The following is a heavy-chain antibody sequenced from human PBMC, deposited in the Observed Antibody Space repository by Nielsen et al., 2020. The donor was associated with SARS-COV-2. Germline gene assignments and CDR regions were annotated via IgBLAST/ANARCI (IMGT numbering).Heavy chain of an antibody. J-gene: IGHJ5*02. V-gene: IGHV4-39*02. CDR3: ARDSGYSSSWYAWFDP. CDR2: IYYSGST. D-gene: IGHD6-13*01. CDR1: GGSISSSSFY. Sequence: SETLSLTCTVSGGSISSSSFYWGWIRQPPGKGLEWIESIYYSGSTYYNPSLKSRVTISVDTSKNQFSLKLSSVTAADTAVYYCARDSGYSSSWYAWFDPWGQGTLVTVSS.